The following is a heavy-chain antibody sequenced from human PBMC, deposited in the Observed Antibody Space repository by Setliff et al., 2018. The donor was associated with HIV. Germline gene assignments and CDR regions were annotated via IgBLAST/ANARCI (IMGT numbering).Heavy chain of an antibody. J-gene: IGHJ4*02. Sequence: SETLSLTCTLNGVPLSDYYWNWIRQSPGKGLEWIVEVNHNGDINYNPSLKSRVTVSVDTSKTQYSLKMISVTAADTAMYYCAISIVGVTSEMYWAQGTLVTVSS. D-gene: IGHD2-21*02. V-gene: IGHV4-34*01. CDR1: GVPLSDYY. CDR2: VNHNGDI. CDR3: AISIVGVTSEMY.